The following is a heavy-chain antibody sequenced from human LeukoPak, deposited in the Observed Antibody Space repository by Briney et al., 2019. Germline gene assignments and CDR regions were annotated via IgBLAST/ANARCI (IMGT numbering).Heavy chain of an antibody. CDR2: IYSGGST. D-gene: IGHD1-26*01. J-gene: IGHJ4*02. CDR1: GFTVSSNY. CDR3: AREGAAPSPIDY. Sequence: GGSLRLSCAASGFTVSSNYMSWVRQAPGKGLEWVSVIYSGGSTYYADSVKGRFTISRDNSKNTLYLQMNSLRAEDTAVYYCAREGAAPSPIDYWGQGTLVTVSS. V-gene: IGHV3-66*01.